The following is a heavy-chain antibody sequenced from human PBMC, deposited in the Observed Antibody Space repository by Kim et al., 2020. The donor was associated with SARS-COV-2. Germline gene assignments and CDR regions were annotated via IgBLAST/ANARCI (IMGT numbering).Heavy chain of an antibody. D-gene: IGHD3-3*01. Sequence: ETLSLTCTVSGGSISSYYWSWIRQPPGKGLEWIGYIYYSGSTNYNPSLKSRVTISVDTSKNQFSLKLSSVTAADTAVYYCARGDTIFGVVISFGAFDIWGQGTMVTVSS. CDR2: IYYSGST. J-gene: IGHJ3*02. V-gene: IGHV4-59*13. CDR1: GGSISSYY. CDR3: ARGDTIFGVVISFGAFDI.